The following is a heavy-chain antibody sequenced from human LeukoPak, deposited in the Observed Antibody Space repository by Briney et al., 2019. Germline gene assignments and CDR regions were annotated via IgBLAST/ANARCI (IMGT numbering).Heavy chain of an antibody. V-gene: IGHV3-23*01. CDR1: GFTFRSYA. Sequence: GGSLRLSCAASGFTFRSYAMSWVRQAPGKGLDWVSAISGSGVTTFYADSVKGRFTISRDNSKNTLYLQMNSLRAEDTAVYYCARGGSYLSAFDIWGQGTMVTVSS. J-gene: IGHJ3*02. CDR2: ISGSGVTT. CDR3: ARGGSYLSAFDI. D-gene: IGHD1-26*01.